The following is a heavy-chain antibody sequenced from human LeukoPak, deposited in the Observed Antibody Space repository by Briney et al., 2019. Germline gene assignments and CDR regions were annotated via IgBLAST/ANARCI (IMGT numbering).Heavy chain of an antibody. Sequence: SETLSLTCTVSGGSISSYYWSWIRQPPGKGLEWIGYIYYSGTTNYNPTLKSRVTISVDTSKNQFSLKLSSVTAADTAVYYCARGVYIAAAQYGYWGQGALVTVSS. CDR2: IYYSGTT. V-gene: IGHV4-59*01. D-gene: IGHD6-13*01. CDR3: ARGVYIAAAQYGY. CDR1: GGSISSYY. J-gene: IGHJ4*02.